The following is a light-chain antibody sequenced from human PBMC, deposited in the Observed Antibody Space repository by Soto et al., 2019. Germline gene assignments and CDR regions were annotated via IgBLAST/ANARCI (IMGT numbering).Light chain of an antibody. J-gene: IGKJ2*01. CDR1: QGISSY. CDR2: SAS. CDR3: QQGNSTPYT. Sequence: AIRMTQSPSSLSASTLDRVTITCRASQGISSYLAWYQQKPGRAPKLLIHSASALPSGVPSRFSGSGSGTEFTLTMSGLQPQDFATYYCQQGNSTPYTFGQGTKVDIK. V-gene: IGKV1-8*01.